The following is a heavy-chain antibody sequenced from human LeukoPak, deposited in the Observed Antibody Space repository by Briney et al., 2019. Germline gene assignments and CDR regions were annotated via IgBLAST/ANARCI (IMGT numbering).Heavy chain of an antibody. Sequence: ASVKVSCKGSGFTFSSYAISWVRQAPGQGLEWMGWIITYNDNTNYAQRFQGRVTMTTDISTSTAYMELRGLRSDDTAVYYCAREGRSGYDEFDYWGQGTLVTVSS. CDR3: AREGRSGYDEFDY. CDR2: IITYNDNT. V-gene: IGHV1-18*01. CDR1: GFTFSSYA. D-gene: IGHD5-12*01. J-gene: IGHJ4*02.